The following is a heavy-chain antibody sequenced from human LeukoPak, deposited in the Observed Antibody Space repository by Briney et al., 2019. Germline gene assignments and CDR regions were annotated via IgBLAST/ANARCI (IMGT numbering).Heavy chain of an antibody. CDR2: MNPNSGNT. CDR1: GYTFTSYD. CDR3: ARVRANRGYGPPGY. Sequence: GASVKVSCKASGYTFTSYDINWVRQATGQGLEWMGWMNPNSGNTGYAQKFQGRVTMTRNTSISTAYMELSSLRSEDTAVYYCARVRANRGYGPPGYWGQGTLVTVSS. D-gene: IGHD5-18*01. J-gene: IGHJ4*02. V-gene: IGHV1-8*01.